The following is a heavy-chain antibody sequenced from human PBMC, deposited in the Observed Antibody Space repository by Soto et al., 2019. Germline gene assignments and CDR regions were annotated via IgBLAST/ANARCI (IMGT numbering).Heavy chain of an antibody. J-gene: IGHJ6*02. CDR1: GFTFSSYG. Sequence: GGSLRLSCAASGFTFSSYGMHWVRQAPGKGLEWVAVIWYDGSNKYYADSVKGRFTISRDNSKNTLYLQMNSLRAEDTAVYYYARDFSWELRDPGYYYYGMDVWGQGTTVTVSS. V-gene: IGHV3-33*01. D-gene: IGHD1-26*01. CDR2: IWYDGSNK. CDR3: ARDFSWELRDPGYYYYGMDV.